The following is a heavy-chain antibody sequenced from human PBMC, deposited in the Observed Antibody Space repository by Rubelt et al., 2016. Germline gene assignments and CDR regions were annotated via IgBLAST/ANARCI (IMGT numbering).Heavy chain of an antibody. CDR1: GGSISSYY. J-gene: IGHJ5*02. V-gene: IGHV4-59*01. CDR2: IYYSGST. CDR3: AGGASSGYPIDP. Sequence: QVQLQESGPGLVKPSETLSLTCTVSGGSISSYYWSWIRQPPGKGLEWIGYIYYSGSTNYNPSLKGRVTISVDTCKNQFSVKLSAVTAADTAVYYWAGGASSGYPIDPWGQGTLVTVSS. D-gene: IGHD3-22*01.